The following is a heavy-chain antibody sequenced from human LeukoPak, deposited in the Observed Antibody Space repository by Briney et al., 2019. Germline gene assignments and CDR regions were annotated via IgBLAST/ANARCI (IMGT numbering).Heavy chain of an antibody. Sequence: GRSLRLSCAASGFTFSSYGMHWVRQAPGKGLEWVAVIWYDGSNKYYADSVKGRFTISRDNSKNTLYLQMGGLRAEDMAVYYCARALMTYSMRNDAFDIWGQGTMVTVSS. V-gene: IGHV3-33*01. J-gene: IGHJ3*02. CDR1: GFTFSSYG. D-gene: IGHD2-15*01. CDR3: ARALMTYSMRNDAFDI. CDR2: IWYDGSNK.